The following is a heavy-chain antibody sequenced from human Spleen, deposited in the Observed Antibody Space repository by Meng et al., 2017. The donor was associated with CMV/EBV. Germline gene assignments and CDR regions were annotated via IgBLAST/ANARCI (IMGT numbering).Heavy chain of an antibody. CDR1: GFTFSSYS. CDR2: ISNDGSRT. V-gene: IGHV3-74*01. D-gene: IGHD3-10*01. J-gene: IGHJ6*02. Sequence: GESLKISCAASGFTFSSYSMNWVRQAPGKGLEWVSRISNDGSRTNYADSVKGRFTISRDNAKNTLYLQMNSLRDADTAVYYCVREKGVLDYFHGMDVWGQGTTVTVSS. CDR3: VREKGVLDYFHGMDV.